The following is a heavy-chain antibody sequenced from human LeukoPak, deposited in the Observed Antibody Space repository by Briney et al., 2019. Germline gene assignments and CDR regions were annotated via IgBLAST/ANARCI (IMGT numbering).Heavy chain of an antibody. V-gene: IGHV3-15*01. CDR2: IKSKTDGGTT. CDR1: DFTFSSSG. J-gene: IGHJ4*02. D-gene: IGHD3-10*01. CDR3: TTDDYFGSGSYDY. Sequence: GGSLRLSCAASDFTFSSSGMTWVRQAPGKGLEWVGRIKSKTDGGTTDYGAPVKGRFTVSRDDSKNTLYLEMNSLKIEDTAVYYCTTDDYFGSGSYDYWGQGTLVTVSS.